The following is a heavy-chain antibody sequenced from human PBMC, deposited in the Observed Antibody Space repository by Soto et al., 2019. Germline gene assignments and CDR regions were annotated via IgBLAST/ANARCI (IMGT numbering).Heavy chain of an antibody. J-gene: IGHJ4*02. V-gene: IGHV3-21*01. CDR2: ISKSDYT. Sequence: PGGSLRLSCTVSGFAFNNYGINWVRQAPGKGLEWVSSISKSDYTYYSDSVKGRFAISRDNAKSSVSLQMNTLRVEDTAVYYCAREDSIIIQAESDFWGRGTLVTVSS. CDR3: AREDSIIIQAESDF. CDR1: GFAFNNYG. D-gene: IGHD3-22*01.